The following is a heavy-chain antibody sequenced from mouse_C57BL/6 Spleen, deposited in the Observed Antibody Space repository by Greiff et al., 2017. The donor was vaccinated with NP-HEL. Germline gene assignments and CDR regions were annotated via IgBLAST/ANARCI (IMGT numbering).Heavy chain of an antibody. D-gene: IGHD4-1*01. CDR3: ARMGSTELGLPY. J-gene: IGHJ3*01. Sequence: QVQLKESGPGLVQPSQSLSITCTVSGFSLTSYGVHWVRQSPGKGLEWLGVIWSGGSTDYNAAFISRLSISKDNSKSQVFFKMNSLQADDTAIYYCARMGSTELGLPYWGQGTLVTVSA. CDR1: GFSLTSYG. V-gene: IGHV2-2*01. CDR2: IWSGGST.